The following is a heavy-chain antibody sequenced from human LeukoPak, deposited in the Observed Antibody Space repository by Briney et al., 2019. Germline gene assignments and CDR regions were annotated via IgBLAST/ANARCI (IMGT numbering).Heavy chain of an antibody. CDR2: IGTAGDT. V-gene: IGHV3-13*01. Sequence: GGSRRLSCAASGFTSSDYDMHWVRQATGKGLEWVSAIGTAGDTYYTGSVKGRFTISRENAKNSLYLQMNSLRAGDTAVYYCARVAKERVGGVYYFDYWGQGTLVTVSS. CDR3: ARVAKERVGGVYYFDY. CDR1: GFTSSDYD. D-gene: IGHD1-1*01. J-gene: IGHJ4*02.